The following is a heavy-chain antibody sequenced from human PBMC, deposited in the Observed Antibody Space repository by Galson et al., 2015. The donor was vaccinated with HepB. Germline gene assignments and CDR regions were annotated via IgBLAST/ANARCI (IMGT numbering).Heavy chain of an antibody. V-gene: IGHV3-53*01. Sequence: SLRLSCATSGFTVSSNYMGWVRQAPGKGLEWVSVIYSGGSTYYADSVKGRFTISRDNSKNTLYLQMNSLRAEDTAVYYCAKEALPDYGGITGFESWGQGTLVTVSS. CDR1: GFTVSSNY. J-gene: IGHJ4*02. CDR3: AKEALPDYGGITGFES. D-gene: IGHD4-23*01. CDR2: IYSGGST.